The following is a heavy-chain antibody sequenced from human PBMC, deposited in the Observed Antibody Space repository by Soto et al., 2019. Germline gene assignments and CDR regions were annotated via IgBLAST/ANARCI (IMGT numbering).Heavy chain of an antibody. CDR2: ISSSSSTI. J-gene: IGHJ5*02. D-gene: IGHD3-3*01. CDR3: ARESRFLEWLSLNWFDP. CDR1: GFTFSSYS. Sequence: GGSLRLSCAASGFTFSSYSMNWVRQAPGKGLEWVSYISSSSSTIYYADSVKGRFTISRDNAKNSLYLQMNSLRGEDTAVYYCARESRFLEWLSLNWFDPWGQGTLVTVSS. V-gene: IGHV3-48*01.